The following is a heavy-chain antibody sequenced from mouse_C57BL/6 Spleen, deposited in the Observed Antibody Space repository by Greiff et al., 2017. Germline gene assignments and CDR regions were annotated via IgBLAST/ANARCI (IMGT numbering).Heavy chain of an antibody. J-gene: IGHJ2*01. Sequence: QVQLQQPGAELVKPGASVKLSCKASGYTFTSYWMQWVKQRPGQGLEWIGEIDPSDSYTNYNQKFKGKATLTVDTSSSTAYMQLSSLTSEDSAVNYCARRDITTVVAPNYWGQGTTLTVSS. D-gene: IGHD1-1*01. CDR3: ARRDITTVVAPNY. CDR2: IDPSDSYT. CDR1: GYTFTSYW. V-gene: IGHV1-50*01.